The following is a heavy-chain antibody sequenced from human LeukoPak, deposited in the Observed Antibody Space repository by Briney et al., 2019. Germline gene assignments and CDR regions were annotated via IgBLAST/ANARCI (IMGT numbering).Heavy chain of an antibody. J-gene: IGHJ4*02. CDR1: GYTFSSND. Sequence: GASVKVSCKASGYTFSSNDTNWVRQATGQGLEWMGWMNPHSGNTGYAQKFQGRVTITRNSSISTAYMELSSLRSEDTAVYYCAREGNRSSDSSASYPLDYWGQGTLVTVSS. CDR3: AREGNRSSDSSASYPLDY. CDR2: MNPHSGNT. D-gene: IGHD1-26*01. V-gene: IGHV1-8*01.